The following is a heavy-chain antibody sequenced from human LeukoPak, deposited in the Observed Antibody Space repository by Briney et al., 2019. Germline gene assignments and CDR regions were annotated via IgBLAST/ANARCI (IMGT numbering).Heavy chain of an antibody. CDR3: ARGGATRYFDY. V-gene: IGHV4-59*01. J-gene: IGHJ4*02. CDR2: IYYSGST. CDR1: GGSISSYY. Sequence: SETLSLTCTVSGGSISSYYWSWIRQPPGKGLEWIGYIYYSGSTNYNPSLKSRVTISVDTPKNQFSLKLSSVTAADTAVYYCARGGATRYFDYWGQGTLVTVSS. D-gene: IGHD5-12*01.